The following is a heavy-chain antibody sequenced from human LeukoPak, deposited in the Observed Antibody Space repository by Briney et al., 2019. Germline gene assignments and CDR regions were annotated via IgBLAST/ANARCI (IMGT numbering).Heavy chain of an antibody. CDR3: ARDRSYSGSYYTFDY. Sequence: GGSLRLSCAASGFTFSSSAMTWVRQAPGKGLEWLSYISSSGSTYADSVKGRFTISRDNAKNSLFLQMNSLRAEDTAVYYCARDRSYSGSYYTFDYWGQGTLVTVSS. J-gene: IGHJ4*02. D-gene: IGHD1-26*01. V-gene: IGHV3-48*01. CDR1: GFTFSSSA. CDR2: ISSSGST.